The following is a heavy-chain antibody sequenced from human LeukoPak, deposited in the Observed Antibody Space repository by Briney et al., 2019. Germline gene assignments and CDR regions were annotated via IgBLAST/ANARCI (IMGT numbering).Heavy chain of an antibody. Sequence: PGGSLRLSCAASGFTFSSYSMNWVRQAPGKGLEWVSSISSSSSYIYYADSVKGRFTISRDNSKNTLYLQMNSLRAEDTAVYYCAKGLLRYYYYYMDVWGKGTTVTVSS. CDR2: ISSSSSYI. CDR3: AKGLLRYYYYYMDV. V-gene: IGHV3-21*04. CDR1: GFTFSSYS. J-gene: IGHJ6*03. D-gene: IGHD3-10*01.